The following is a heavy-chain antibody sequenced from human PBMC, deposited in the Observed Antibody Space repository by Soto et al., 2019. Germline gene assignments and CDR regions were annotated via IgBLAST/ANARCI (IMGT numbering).Heavy chain of an antibody. CDR2: IKQDGSEK. D-gene: IGHD3-3*01. CDR1: GLTFSGHW. CDR3: ASRVPDVAYYGVFDY. Sequence: PGGSLRLSCAASGLTFSGHWMTWVRQAPGKGLEWVANIKQDGSEKYYVDSVKGRFTISRDNAKNSVFLQMNSLTVEGTAMYYCASRVPDVAYYGVFDYWGQGTLVTVSS. J-gene: IGHJ4*02. V-gene: IGHV3-7*03.